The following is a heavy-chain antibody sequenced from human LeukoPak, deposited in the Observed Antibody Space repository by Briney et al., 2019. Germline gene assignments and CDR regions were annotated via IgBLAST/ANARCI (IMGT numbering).Heavy chain of an antibody. J-gene: IGHJ4*02. CDR1: GYTFTSYD. CDR2: MNPDSGNT. Sequence: ASVKVSCKASGYTFTSYDINWVRQATGQGLEWMGWMNPDSGNTVYAQKFQGRVTMTRSTSLSTAYMELSSLRSEDTAVYYCARGTPSGSYLDYWGQGTLVTVSS. V-gene: IGHV1-8*01. D-gene: IGHD1-26*01. CDR3: ARGTPSGSYLDY.